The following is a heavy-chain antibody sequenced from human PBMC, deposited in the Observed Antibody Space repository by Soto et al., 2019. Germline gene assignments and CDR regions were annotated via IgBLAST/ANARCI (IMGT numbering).Heavy chain of an antibody. J-gene: IGHJ5*02. CDR1: GDSISGYY. CDR2: IYFSGST. V-gene: IGHV4-59*07. D-gene: IGHD2-2*01. Sequence: QVQLQEWGPGLVKPSDTLSLTCTVSGDSISGYYWNWIRQPPGKGLEWIGYIYFSGSTRYNPSLKSRVTMSVDTSKNQISLKLSSVTAADTAVYYCARAYFWCSSTNCLAPSGDWFDPWGQGTLVSVSS. CDR3: ARAYFWCSSTNCLAPSGDWFDP.